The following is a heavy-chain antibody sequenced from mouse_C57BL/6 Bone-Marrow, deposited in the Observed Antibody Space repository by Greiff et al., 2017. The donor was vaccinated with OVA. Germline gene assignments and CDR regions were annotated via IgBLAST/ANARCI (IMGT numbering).Heavy chain of an antibody. J-gene: IGHJ2*01. CDR2: IHPNSGST. D-gene: IGHD1-1*01. Sequence: QVQLQQPGAELVKPGASVKLSCKASGYTFTSYWMHWVKQRPGQGLEWIGMIHPNSGSTNYNEKFKSKATMTVDKSSSTAYMQLSSLTSEDSAVYYCARKITSVGYFDDWGKGTTLTVSS. V-gene: IGHV1-64*01. CDR1: GYTFTSYW. CDR3: ARKITSVGYFDD.